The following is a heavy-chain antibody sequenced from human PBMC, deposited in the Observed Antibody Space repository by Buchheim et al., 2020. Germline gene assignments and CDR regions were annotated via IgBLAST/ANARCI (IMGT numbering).Heavy chain of an antibody. D-gene: IGHD4-23*01. V-gene: IGHV4-39*01. CDR2: IYYSGGT. CDR1: GGSISSSIYY. Sequence: QLQLQESGPGLVKPSETLSLTCTVSGGSISSSIYYWGWIRQPPGKGLEWIGNIYYSGGTYYNPSLKSRVTLSGDTSKNPFSLKLTSVTAADTAVYYCASKLYGGPFDYWGQG. J-gene: IGHJ4*02. CDR3: ASKLYGGPFDY.